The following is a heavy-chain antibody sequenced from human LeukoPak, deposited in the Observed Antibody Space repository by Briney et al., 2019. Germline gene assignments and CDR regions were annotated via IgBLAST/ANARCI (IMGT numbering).Heavy chain of an antibody. CDR2: INPNSGGT. CDR3: ARNHGGVVVVAATPDY. CDR1: GYTFTSYY. Sequence: ASVKVSCKASGYTFTSYYMHWVRQAPGQGLEWMGWINPNSGGTNYAQKFQGRVTMTRDTSISTAYMELSRLRSDDTAVYYCARNHGGVVVVAATPDYWGQGTLVTVSS. J-gene: IGHJ4*02. V-gene: IGHV1-2*02. D-gene: IGHD2-15*01.